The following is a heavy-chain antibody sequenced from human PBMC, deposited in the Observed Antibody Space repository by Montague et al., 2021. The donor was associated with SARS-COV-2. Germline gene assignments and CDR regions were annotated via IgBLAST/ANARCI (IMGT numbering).Heavy chain of an antibody. CDR3: AGAGSGSYSFYYYYGMDV. CDR1: GGSISSYY. CDR2: IYYSGST. Sequence: SETLSLTCTVSGGSISSYYWSWIRQPPGKGLEWIGYIYYSGSTNYNPSLKSRVTISVDTSKNQFSLKLSSVTAADTAVYYCAGAGSGSYSFYYYYGMDVRGQGTPVSVSS. V-gene: IGHV4-59*08. J-gene: IGHJ6*02. D-gene: IGHD3-10*01.